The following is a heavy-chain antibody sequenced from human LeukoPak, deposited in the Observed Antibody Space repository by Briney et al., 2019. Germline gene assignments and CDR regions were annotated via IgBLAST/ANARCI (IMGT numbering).Heavy chain of an antibody. CDR3: ARASLPARRGSYYYYYMDA. V-gene: IGHV1-69*04. Sequence: ASVKVSCAAYGGTFSGYAISWVRQAPGQGLEWMGKIIPILGIANYAQKFQRRVTITTDKSTSTAYMELSSLRSDDTAVYYCARASLPARRGSYYYYYMDAWGKGTTVTVSS. J-gene: IGHJ6*03. D-gene: IGHD6-6*01. CDR1: GGTFSGYA. CDR2: IIPILGIA.